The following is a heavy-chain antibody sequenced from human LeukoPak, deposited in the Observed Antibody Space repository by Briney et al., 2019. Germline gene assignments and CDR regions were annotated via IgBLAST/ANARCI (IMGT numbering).Heavy chain of an antibody. CDR3: ARHETSEMRIVFHFDY. J-gene: IGHJ4*02. V-gene: IGHV5-51*01. Sequence: GESLKISCKGSGFSFSTYWIGWVRHMPGQGREWMAIIYPGDSDTRYSPSFQGQVTISADKSINTVYLQWSSLKASDTAIYYCARHETSEMRIVFHFDYWGQGTLVTVSS. CDR1: GFSFSTYW. CDR2: IYPGDSDT. D-gene: IGHD1-26*01.